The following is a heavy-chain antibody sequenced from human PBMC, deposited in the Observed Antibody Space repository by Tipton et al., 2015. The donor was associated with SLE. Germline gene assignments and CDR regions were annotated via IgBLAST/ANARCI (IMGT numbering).Heavy chain of an antibody. V-gene: IGHV3-9*01. D-gene: IGHD1-20*01. J-gene: IGHJ6*02. CDR3: ANGRSANWNYNGMDV. CDR1: GFTFDDSA. Sequence: RSLRLSCEASGFTFDDSALHWVRHLPGKGLEVVSGISWNGVSRGYAESVKGRFTISRDNANNSLYLQMNGLRLEDTAVYYCANGRSANWNYNGMDVWGPGTPVTVSS. CDR2: ISWNGVSR.